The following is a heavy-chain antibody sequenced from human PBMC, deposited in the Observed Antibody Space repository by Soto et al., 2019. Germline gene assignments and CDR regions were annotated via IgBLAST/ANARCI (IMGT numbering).Heavy chain of an antibody. V-gene: IGHV4-4*07. J-gene: IGHJ6*02. D-gene: IGHD6-25*01. CDR2: FSLSGDT. CDR3: AREVKQRLGYYYIGLDV. Sequence: SETLSATCAVSVDSIRTFYWNWVRQPAGGGLEWIGRFSLSGDTDYNPSLRSRLAMSFDTSKSQFSLSLTSVTAADTAVYYCAREVKQRLGYYYIGLDVWGQGTTVTVSS. CDR1: VDSIRTFY.